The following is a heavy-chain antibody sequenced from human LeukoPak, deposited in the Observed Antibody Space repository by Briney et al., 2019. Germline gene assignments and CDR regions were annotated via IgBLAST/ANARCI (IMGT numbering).Heavy chain of an antibody. CDR2: INPNSGGT. CDR1: GYTFTDYY. CDR3: ARAGGGYSSGWGAFDI. D-gene: IGHD5-18*01. V-gene: IGHV1-2*02. J-gene: IGHJ3*02. Sequence: GASVKVSCKTSGYTFTDYYIHWVRQAPGQGLEWMGWINPNSGGTKFGQKFQGRVTMTRDTSISTAYMELNRLRSDDTAVYYCARAGGGYSSGWGAFDIWGQGTMVTVS.